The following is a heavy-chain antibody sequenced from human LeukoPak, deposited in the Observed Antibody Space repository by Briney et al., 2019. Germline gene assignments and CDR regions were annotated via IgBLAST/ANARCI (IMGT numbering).Heavy chain of an antibody. Sequence: GGSLRLSCAASGFTFSNYGMNWVCQAPGKGLEWVSSISSSSSSIYYADSLKGRFTISRDNAKTSLYLQMNSLRAEDTAVYYCARLADYGNYGPREYRDFWGQGTLVTVSS. V-gene: IGHV3-21*01. CDR2: ISSSSSSI. CDR3: ARLADYGNYGPREYRDF. D-gene: IGHD4-11*01. CDR1: GFTFSNYG. J-gene: IGHJ4*02.